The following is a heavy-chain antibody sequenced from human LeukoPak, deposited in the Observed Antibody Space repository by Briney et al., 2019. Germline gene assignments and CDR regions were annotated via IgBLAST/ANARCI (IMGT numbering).Heavy chain of an antibody. D-gene: IGHD5-18*01. CDR3: ARVPKRGYSYGFGY. CDR2: MNPNSGNT. CDR1: GYTFTSYD. V-gene: IGHV1-8*01. Sequence: EASVKVFCKASGYTFTSYDINWVRQATGQGLEWMGWMNPNSGNTRYAQKFQGRVTMTRNTSICTAYMELSSLRSNDTAVYYCARVPKRGYSYGFGYWGQGTLVTVSS. J-gene: IGHJ4*02.